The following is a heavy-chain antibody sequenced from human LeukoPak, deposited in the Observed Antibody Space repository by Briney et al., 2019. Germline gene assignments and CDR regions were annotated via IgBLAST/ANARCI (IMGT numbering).Heavy chain of an antibody. V-gene: IGHV4-39*07. Sequence: SETLSLTCTVSGGSISSSSYYWGWIRQPPGKGLEWIGSIYYSGSTYYNPSLKSRVTISVDTSKNQFSLKLSSVTAADTAVYYCARGGGSWYGFDYWGQGTLVTVSS. J-gene: IGHJ4*02. CDR1: GGSISSSSYY. D-gene: IGHD6-13*01. CDR3: ARGGGSWYGFDY. CDR2: IYYSGST.